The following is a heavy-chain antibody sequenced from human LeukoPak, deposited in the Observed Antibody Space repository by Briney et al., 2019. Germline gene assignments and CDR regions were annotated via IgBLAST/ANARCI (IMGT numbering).Heavy chain of an antibody. CDR2: ISAYNGNT. J-gene: IGHJ5*02. V-gene: IGHV1-18*01. CDR3: ARGPVVVPAGTWFDP. Sequence: ASVNVSCKASGYTFTSYGISWVRQAPGQGLEWMGWISAYNGNTNYAQKFQGRVTMTTDTSTSTAYMELRSLRSDDTAVYYCARGPVVVPAGTWFDPWGQGTLVTVSS. D-gene: IGHD2-2*01. CDR1: GYTFTSYG.